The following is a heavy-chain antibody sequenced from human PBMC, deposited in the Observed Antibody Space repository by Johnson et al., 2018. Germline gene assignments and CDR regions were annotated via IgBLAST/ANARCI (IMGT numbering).Heavy chain of an antibody. CDR1: GGSINRGNYC. J-gene: IGHJ6*03. Sequence: QVRLQESGPGLVESSETLALSCSVSGGSINRGNYCWGWIRQPPGKGLQWIGSFYSSGSTYYNPSLKSRVAILVDTSKNQFSLNLNSVTAVDTAIYYCARAYGDYYYYMDVWGQGTMVTVSS. V-gene: IGHV4-39*07. CDR2: FYSSGST. CDR3: ARAYGDYYYYMDV. D-gene: IGHD4-17*01.